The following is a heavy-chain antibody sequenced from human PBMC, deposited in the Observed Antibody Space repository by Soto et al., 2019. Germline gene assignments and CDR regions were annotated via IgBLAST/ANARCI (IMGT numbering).Heavy chain of an antibody. D-gene: IGHD3-3*01. CDR3: AKDKVLRFLEWFANVEVLNTVFLDV. CDR1: GFTFSSYA. V-gene: IGHV3-23*01. J-gene: IGHJ6*04. CDR2: ISGSGGST. Sequence: EVQLLESGGGLVQPGGSLRLSCAASGFTFSSYAMSWVRQAPGKGLEWVSAISGSGGSTYYADSVKGRFTISRDNSKNTLYLQMNSLRAEDTAVYYCAKDKVLRFLEWFANVEVLNTVFLDVWGKGTTVTVSS.